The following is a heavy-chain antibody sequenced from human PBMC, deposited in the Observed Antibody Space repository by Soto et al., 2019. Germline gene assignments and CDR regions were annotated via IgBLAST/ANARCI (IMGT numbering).Heavy chain of an antibody. Sequence: GGSLRLSCAASGFTFSSYAMSWVRQAPGKGLEWVSAISGSGGRTYYADSVKGRFTISRDNAKNTPYLQMNSLRAEDTAVYYCAKVGKSQNNWNPYYYYGMDVWGQGTTVTVSS. CDR3: AKVGKSQNNWNPYYYYGMDV. D-gene: IGHD1-20*01. CDR1: GFTFSSYA. V-gene: IGHV3-23*01. J-gene: IGHJ6*02. CDR2: ISGSGGRT.